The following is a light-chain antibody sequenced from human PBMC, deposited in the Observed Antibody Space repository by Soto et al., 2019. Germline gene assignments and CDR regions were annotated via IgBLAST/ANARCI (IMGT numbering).Light chain of an antibody. CDR3: QQRSNWPPVT. CDR1: QSVGYH. J-gene: IGKJ4*01. Sequence: EIVLTQSPATLSLSPGERATLSCRASQSVGYHLAWYQQKPGQAPRLLIYDASNRATGIPARFRGSGSGTDFTLAISSLEPEDFAVYYCQQRSNWPPVTFGGGTKVDIK. V-gene: IGKV3-11*01. CDR2: DAS.